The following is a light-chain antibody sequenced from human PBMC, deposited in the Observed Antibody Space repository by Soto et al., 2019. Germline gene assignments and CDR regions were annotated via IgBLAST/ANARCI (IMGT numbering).Light chain of an antibody. V-gene: IGLV2-8*01. Sequence: QSALTQPPSASGSPGQSVNISCTGTSSDVGGYNFVSWYQQHPGKAPKLMIYDVTKRPSGVPDRFSGSKSGNTASLTVSGLQAEDEADYYCSSYGGSSNLVVFGGGTKLTVL. CDR3: SSYGGSSNLVV. CDR2: DVT. CDR1: SSDVGGYNF. J-gene: IGLJ2*01.